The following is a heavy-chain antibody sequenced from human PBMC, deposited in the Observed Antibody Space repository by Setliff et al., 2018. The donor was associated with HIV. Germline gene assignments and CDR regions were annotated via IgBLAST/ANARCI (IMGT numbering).Heavy chain of an antibody. CDR2: VYSAGST. D-gene: IGHD7-27*01. Sequence: PSETLSLTCTVSGGSIENLYWTWIRQPSGRGLEWIGYVYSAGSTKYNPSLKSRATMSDDTSKNQISLTLTSVSAADTAVYYCASTSMGMTRKPIWYYRMDVWGHGITVTVSS. CDR1: GGSIENLY. CDR3: ASTSMGMTRKPIWYYRMDV. V-gene: IGHV4-59*11. J-gene: IGHJ6*02.